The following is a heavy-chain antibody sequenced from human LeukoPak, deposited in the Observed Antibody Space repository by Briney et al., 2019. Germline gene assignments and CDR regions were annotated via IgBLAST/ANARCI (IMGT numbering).Heavy chain of an antibody. CDR2: IYYSGSA. J-gene: IGHJ3*02. CDR1: GGSISSYY. CDR3: ARIHAHDAFDI. V-gene: IGHV4-59*01. Sequence: SETLSLTCTVSGGSISSYYWSWIRQPPGKGLEWIGYIYYSGSANYNPSLKSRVTISVDTSKNQFSLKLSSVTAADTTVYYCARIHAHDAFDIWGQGTMVTVSS.